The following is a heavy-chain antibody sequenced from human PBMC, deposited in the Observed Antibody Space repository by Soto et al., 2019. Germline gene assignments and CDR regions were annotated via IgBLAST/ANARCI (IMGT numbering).Heavy chain of an antibody. CDR1: GYTFTSYA. CDR3: ARSDYGGDDAFDI. J-gene: IGHJ3*02. D-gene: IGHD4-17*01. CDR2: INAGNGNT. V-gene: IGHV1-3*01. Sequence: GSVKGSCQASGYTFTSYAMHWVRPAPGQRLEWMGWINAGNGNTKYSQKFQGRVIITRDTSASTAYMELSSLRSEDTAVYYCARSDYGGDDAFDIWGQGTMVTVSS.